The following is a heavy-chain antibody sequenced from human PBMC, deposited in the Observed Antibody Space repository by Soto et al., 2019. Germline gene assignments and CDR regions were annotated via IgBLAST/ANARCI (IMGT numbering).Heavy chain of an antibody. Sequence: VASVKVSCKASGYTFTGYYMHWVRQAPGQGLEWMGWINPNSGGTNYAQKFQGRVTMTRDTSISTAYMELSRLRSDDTAVYYCARSLKGGEDRITMIVLIDYWGQGTLVTVSS. CDR1: GYTFTGYY. CDR3: ARSLKGGEDRITMIVLIDY. D-gene: IGHD3-22*01. J-gene: IGHJ4*02. CDR2: INPNSGGT. V-gene: IGHV1-2*02.